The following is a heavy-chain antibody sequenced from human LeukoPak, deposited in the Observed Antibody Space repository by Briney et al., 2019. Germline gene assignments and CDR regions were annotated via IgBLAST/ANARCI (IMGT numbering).Heavy chain of an antibody. CDR2: ISYSSGSI. D-gene: IGHD2-21*02. CDR1: GFTLSNYA. J-gene: IGHJ2*01. Sequence: GGSLRLSCAASGFTLSNYAMSWVRQAAGKGPEWVAGISYSSGSIYYSDSVKGRFTISRDNSKNTLYLQMNSLRADDTAVYYCAKDVLRLNYGYFDLWGRGTLVSVSS. CDR3: AKDVLRLNYGYFDL. V-gene: IGHV3-23*01.